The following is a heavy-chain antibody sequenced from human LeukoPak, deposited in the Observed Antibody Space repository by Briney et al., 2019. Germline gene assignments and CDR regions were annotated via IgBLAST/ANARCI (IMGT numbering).Heavy chain of an antibody. CDR3: ARVFDSGSQAYFYYMDV. V-gene: IGHV4-38-2*02. CDR1: GYSISSGYY. J-gene: IGHJ6*03. Sequence: TPSETLSLTCTVSGYSISSGYYWGWIRQPPGKGLEWIGSIYHSGSTYYNPSLKSRVTISVDTSKNQFSLKVSSVTAADTAVYYCARVFDSGSQAYFYYMDVWGKGTTVTISS. D-gene: IGHD3-10*01. CDR2: IYHSGST.